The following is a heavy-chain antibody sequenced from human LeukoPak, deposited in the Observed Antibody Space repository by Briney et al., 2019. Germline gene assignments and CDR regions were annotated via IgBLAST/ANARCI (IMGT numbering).Heavy chain of an antibody. V-gene: IGHV7-4-1*02. D-gene: IGHD3-10*01. Sequence: ASVKVSCKASGYTFTSYAMNWVRQAPGQGLEWMGWINTNTGNPTYAQGFTGRFVFSLDTSVSTAYLQFSSLKAEDTAVYYCARDWDRYYYGSGSPPAVMDVWGQGTTVTVSS. CDR2: INTNTGNP. CDR1: GYTFTSYA. J-gene: IGHJ6*02. CDR3: ARDWDRYYYGSGSPPAVMDV.